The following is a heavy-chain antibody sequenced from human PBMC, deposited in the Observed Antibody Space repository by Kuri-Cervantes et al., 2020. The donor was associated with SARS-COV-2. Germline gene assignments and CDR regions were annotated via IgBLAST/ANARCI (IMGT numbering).Heavy chain of an antibody. V-gene: IGHV1-69*13. CDR1: GGTFSTYA. CDR3: ARDVGFGYSYGHSYGMDV. Sequence: SVKVSCKASGGTFSTYAINWVRQAPGQGLEWMGGIIPIFGTANYAQKFQGRVTITADESTSTAYMELSSLRSEDTAVYYCARDVGFGYSYGHSYGMDVWGQGTTVTVSS. D-gene: IGHD5-18*01. J-gene: IGHJ6*02. CDR2: IIPIFGTA.